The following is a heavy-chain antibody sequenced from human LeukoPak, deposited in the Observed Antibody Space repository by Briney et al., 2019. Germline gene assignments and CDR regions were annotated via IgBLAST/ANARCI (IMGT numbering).Heavy chain of an antibody. CDR2: IKQDGSEK. J-gene: IGHJ4*02. V-gene: IGHV3-7*03. CDR1: GFNFNNYW. D-gene: IGHD1-26*01. Sequence: GGSLRLSCAASGFNFNNYWMSWLRQAPGKGLQWVAKIKQDGSEKYYVDSVKGRFTISRDNAENSLYLQMNSLRVEDTAVYYFAARSSGNPYFWGQGTLVTVSS. CDR3: AARSSGNPYF.